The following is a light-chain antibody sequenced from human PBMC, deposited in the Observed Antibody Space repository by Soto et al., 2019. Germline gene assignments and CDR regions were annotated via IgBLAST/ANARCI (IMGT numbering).Light chain of an antibody. CDR3: SSFSSTNSFSYV. J-gene: IGLJ1*01. CDR2: EVS. Sequence: QYVLTQPASVSGSPGQSITISCTGTSSDISGYDYVSWYQQHPGKAPRLMLYEVSYRPAGISYRFSGSKSGNTASLTISGLLPEDEADYYCSSFSSTNSFSYVFGTGTELTVL. CDR1: SSDISGYDY. V-gene: IGLV2-14*01.